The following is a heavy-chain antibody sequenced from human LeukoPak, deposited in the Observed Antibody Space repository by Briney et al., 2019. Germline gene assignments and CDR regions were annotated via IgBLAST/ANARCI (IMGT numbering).Heavy chain of an antibody. CDR1: GFTFSSYA. CDR3: ARDTCGGDCYSDY. V-gene: IGHV3-30-3*01. Sequence: GGSLRLSFAASGFTFSSYAMHWVRPAPGKGLEWVAVISYDGSNKYYADSVKGRFTISRDNSKNTLYLQMNSLRAEDTAVYYCARDTCGGDCYSDYWGQGTLVTVSS. CDR2: ISYDGSNK. J-gene: IGHJ4*02. D-gene: IGHD2-21*02.